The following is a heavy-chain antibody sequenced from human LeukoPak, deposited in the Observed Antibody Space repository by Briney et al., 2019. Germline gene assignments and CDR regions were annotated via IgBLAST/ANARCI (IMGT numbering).Heavy chain of an antibody. Sequence: NASQTLSLTCTVSGSSISSGGEYWSWLRHPPGKGLEWIGYVYYSGSTYYNPSLESRITMSVDTTENQFSLKLTSVTAADTAVYYCAREKTAYYYDRSGFPEGAFDVWGQGTMVTVSS. CDR1: GSSISSGGEY. CDR3: AREKTAYYYDRSGFPEGAFDV. D-gene: IGHD3-22*01. V-gene: IGHV4-31*03. J-gene: IGHJ3*01. CDR2: VYYSGST.